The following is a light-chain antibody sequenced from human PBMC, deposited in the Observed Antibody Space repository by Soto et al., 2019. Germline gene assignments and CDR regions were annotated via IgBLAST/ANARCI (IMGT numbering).Light chain of an antibody. CDR1: QSISNC. Sequence: QMTQSPSSLSASVGDRVTITCRSSQSISNCLNWYQQKPGRAPELLIYGAYSLQSGVPSRFSGSGSGTDFTLTISRLEPEDFAVYYCQQYGSSRTWTFGQGTKVDIK. CDR2: GAY. V-gene: IGKV1-39*01. CDR3: QQYGSSRTWT. J-gene: IGKJ1*01.